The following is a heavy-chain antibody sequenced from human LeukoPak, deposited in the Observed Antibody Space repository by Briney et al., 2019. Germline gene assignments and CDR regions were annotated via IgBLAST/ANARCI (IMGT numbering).Heavy chain of an antibody. CDR3: AKDPPLFDY. J-gene: IGHJ4*02. CDR2: ISYDGSNK. Sequence: GRSLRLSCAASGFTFSSYAMHWVRQAPGKGLEWVAIISYDGSNKYYADSVKGRFTISRDNSKNTLYLQMNSLRAEDTAVYYCAKDPPLFDYWGQGTLVTVSS. V-gene: IGHV3-30-3*01. CDR1: GFTFSSYA.